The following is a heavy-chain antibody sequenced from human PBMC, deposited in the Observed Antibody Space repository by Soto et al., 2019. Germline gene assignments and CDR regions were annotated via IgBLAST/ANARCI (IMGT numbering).Heavy chain of an antibody. V-gene: IGHV4-39*01. CDR3: ARRARAVPPAKGGWFDP. CDR1: GDSISSSSYY. CDR2: IYYSGST. J-gene: IGHJ5*02. D-gene: IGHD2-15*01. Sequence: QLQLQESGPGLVKPSETLSLTCTVSGDSISSSSYYWGWIRQPPGKGLEWIGSIYYSGSTYYNPSLKGRVIIYADTSKNQFSLKLSSVTAADTAVYYCARRARAVPPAKGGWFDPWGQGTLVTVSS.